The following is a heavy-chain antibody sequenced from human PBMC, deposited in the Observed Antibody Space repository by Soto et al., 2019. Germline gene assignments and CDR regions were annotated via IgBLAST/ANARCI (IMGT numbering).Heavy chain of an antibody. CDR1: AYTFTRYG. V-gene: IGHV1-18*01. D-gene: IGHD1-26*01. CDR2: ISTHNGIT. CDR3: AIESEELSSNFDY. J-gene: IGHJ4*02. Sequence: AAAKVSCKDCAYTFTRYGIIWVRQAPGQGLEWMGWISTHNGITNYPQKLHRRVTTTTDTSTSTAYNELRSLRSDDYSVYYSAIESEELSSNFDYWGQGTLVTVSS.